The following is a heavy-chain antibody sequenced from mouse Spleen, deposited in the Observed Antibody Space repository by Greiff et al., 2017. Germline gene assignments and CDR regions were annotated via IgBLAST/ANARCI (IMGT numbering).Heavy chain of an antibody. CDR3: ARPYLGRGGYFDY. D-gene: IGHD4-1*01. Sequence: EVKLVESGGGLVKPGGSLKLSCAASGFTFSDYGMHWVRQAPEKGLEWVAYISSGSSTIYYADTVKGRFTISRDNAKNTLFLQMTSLRSEDTAMYYCARPYLGRGGYFDYWGQGTTLTVSS. V-gene: IGHV5-17*01. J-gene: IGHJ2*01. CDR1: GFTFSDYG. CDR2: ISSGSSTI.